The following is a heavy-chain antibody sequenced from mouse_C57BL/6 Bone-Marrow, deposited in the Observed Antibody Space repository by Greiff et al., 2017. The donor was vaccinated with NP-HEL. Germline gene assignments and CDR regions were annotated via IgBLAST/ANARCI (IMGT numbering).Heavy chain of an antibody. V-gene: IGHV1-75*01. Sequence: VQLQQSGPELVKPGASVKISCKASGYTFTDYYINWVKQRPGQGLEWIGWIFPGSGSTYYNEKFKGKATLTVDKSSSTAYMLLSSLTSEDSAVYFCARRDGSSYHWYFDVWGTGTTVTVSS. CDR3: ARRDGSSYHWYFDV. D-gene: IGHD1-1*01. CDR1: GYTFTDYY. J-gene: IGHJ1*03. CDR2: IFPGSGST.